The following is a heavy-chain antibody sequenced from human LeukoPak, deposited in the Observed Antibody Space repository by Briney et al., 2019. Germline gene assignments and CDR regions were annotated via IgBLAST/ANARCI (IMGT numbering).Heavy chain of an antibody. CDR2: INPNSGGT. CDR1: GYTFTGYY. V-gene: IGHV1-2*06. CDR3: ASLVYSSSSGFDY. D-gene: IGHD6-6*01. J-gene: IGHJ4*02. Sequence: ASVKVSCKASGYTFTGYYMHWVRQAPGQGLEWMGRINPNSGGTNYAQKFQGRVTMTRDTSISTAYMELNRLGSDDTAVYYCASLVYSSSSGFDYWGQGTLVTVSS.